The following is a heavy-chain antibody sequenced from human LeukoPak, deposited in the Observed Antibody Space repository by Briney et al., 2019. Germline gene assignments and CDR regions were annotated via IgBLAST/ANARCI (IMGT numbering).Heavy chain of an antibody. J-gene: IGHJ4*02. V-gene: IGHV3-21*01. CDR2: ISSSSSYI. Sequence: GGSLRLSCAASGFTFSSYGMYWVRQAPGKGLEWVSSISSSSSYIYYADSVKGRFTISRDNAKNTLYLQMNSLRAEGTALYYCVRGYDSDTSGNQHMTFGDYWGQGTLVTVSS. D-gene: IGHD3-22*01. CDR3: VRGYDSDTSGNQHMTFGDY. CDR1: GFTFSSYG.